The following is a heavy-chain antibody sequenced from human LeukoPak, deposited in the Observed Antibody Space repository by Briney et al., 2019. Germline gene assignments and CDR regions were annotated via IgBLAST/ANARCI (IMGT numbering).Heavy chain of an antibody. D-gene: IGHD4-17*01. V-gene: IGHV4-34*01. CDR3: ALTPYGDYEGAFDI. Sequence: SETLSLTCAVYGGSFSGYYWSWIRQPPGKGLEWIGEINHSGSTNYSPSLKSRVTISVDTSKNQFSLKLSSVTAADTAVYYCALTPYGDYEGAFDIWGQGTMVTVSS. J-gene: IGHJ3*02. CDR1: GGSFSGYY. CDR2: INHSGST.